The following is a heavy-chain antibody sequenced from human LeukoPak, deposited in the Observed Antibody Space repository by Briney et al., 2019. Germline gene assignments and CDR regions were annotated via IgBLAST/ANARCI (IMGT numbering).Heavy chain of an antibody. J-gene: IGHJ6*03. V-gene: IGHV3-20*04. CDR2: INWNGATI. CDR3: ARESPYYMDV. Sequence: AGGSLRLSCAASGFTFDDYGMSWVRQAPGKGLEWVSGINWNGATIGHADSVKGRFTISRDNAKNSLYLQMNNLRAEDTALYYCARESPYYMDVWGKGTTVTASS. CDR1: GFTFDDYG.